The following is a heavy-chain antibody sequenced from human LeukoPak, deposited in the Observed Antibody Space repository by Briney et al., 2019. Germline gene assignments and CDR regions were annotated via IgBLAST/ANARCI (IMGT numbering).Heavy chain of an antibody. CDR3: ARPGYCSSTNCLNWFDP. D-gene: IGHD2-2*01. CDR1: GGSFSGYY. V-gene: IGHV4-34*01. J-gene: IGHJ5*02. CDR2: INHSGNT. Sequence: SETLSLTCAVYGGSFSGYYWTWIRQPPGKGLEWIGEINHSGNTNYNPSLKSRVTISVDTSKNQFSLTLSSVTAADTAVYYCARPGYCSSTNCLNWFDPWGQGTLVTVSS.